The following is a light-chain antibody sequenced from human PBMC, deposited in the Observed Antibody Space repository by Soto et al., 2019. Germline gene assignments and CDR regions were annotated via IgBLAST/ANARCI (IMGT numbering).Light chain of an antibody. CDR1: NIGSKG. CDR2: ADS. J-gene: IGLJ2*01. V-gene: IGLV3-21*02. CDR3: QVWDSSSDQ. Sequence: SYELTQPPSVSVAPGQTARITCGGNNIGSKGVHWYQQKPGQAPMLVVYADSDRPSGIPERFSGSNSGNTATLTISRVEAGDEADSYCQVWDSSSDQFGGGTKVTVL.